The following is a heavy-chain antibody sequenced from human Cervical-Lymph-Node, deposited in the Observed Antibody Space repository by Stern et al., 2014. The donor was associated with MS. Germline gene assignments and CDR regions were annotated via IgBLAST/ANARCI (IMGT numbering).Heavy chain of an antibody. V-gene: IGHV1-24*01. CDR3: ATASYCSGGSCYEYFQH. J-gene: IGHJ1*01. Sequence: DQLVESGAEVKKPGASVKVSCQVSGYTLTELSMHWVRQAPGKGLEWIGAFDPEDGETIYAQKFQGRVTMTEDTSTDTAYMELSSLRSEDTAVYYCATASYCSGGSCYEYFQHWGQGTLVTVSS. D-gene: IGHD2-15*01. CDR1: GYTLTELS. CDR2: FDPEDGET.